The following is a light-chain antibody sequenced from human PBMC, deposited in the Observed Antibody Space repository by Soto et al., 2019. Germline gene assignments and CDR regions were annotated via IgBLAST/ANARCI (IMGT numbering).Light chain of an antibody. J-gene: IGLJ2*01. Sequence: QSALTQPPSASGSPGQSVTISCTGTSSDVGGYNYVSWYQQHPGKAPKLMVYEVNKRPSGVPDRFSGSKSGNTASLTVSGLQGDDEADYYCSSYAGSSTLAFGGGTKLTVL. V-gene: IGLV2-8*01. CDR1: SSDVGGYNY. CDR3: SSYAGSSTLA. CDR2: EVN.